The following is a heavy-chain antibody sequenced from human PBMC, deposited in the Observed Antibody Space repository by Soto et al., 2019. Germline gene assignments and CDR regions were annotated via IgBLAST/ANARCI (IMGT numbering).Heavy chain of an antibody. CDR3: ARDFKDRG. V-gene: IGHV3-74*01. CDR1: GFTFSSYW. J-gene: IGHJ4*02. CDR2: ISTDGRDT. Sequence: LRLSCVASGFTFSSYWMHWVRQAPGRGLAWVSGISTDGRDTRYADSVKGRFTISRDNAKNTLYLQMNSLRAEDTAVFYCARDFKDRGWGQGTLVTVSS.